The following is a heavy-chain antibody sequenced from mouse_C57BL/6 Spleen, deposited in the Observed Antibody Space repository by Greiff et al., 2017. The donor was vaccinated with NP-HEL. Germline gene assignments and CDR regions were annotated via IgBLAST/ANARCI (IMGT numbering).Heavy chain of an antibody. V-gene: IGHV1-26*01. CDR3: ARGYGSRPAWFAY. CDR2: INPNNGGT. Sequence: EVQLQQSGPELVKPGASVKISCKASGYTFTDYYMNWVKQSHGKSLEWIGDINPNNGGTSYNQKFKGKATLTVDKSSSTAYMELRSLTSEDSAVYYCARGYGSRPAWFAYWGQGTLVTVSA. J-gene: IGHJ3*01. CDR1: GYTFTDYY. D-gene: IGHD1-1*01.